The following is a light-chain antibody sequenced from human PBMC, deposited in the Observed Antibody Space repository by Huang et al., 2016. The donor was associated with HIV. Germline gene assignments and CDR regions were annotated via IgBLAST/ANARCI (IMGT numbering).Light chain of an antibody. J-gene: IGKJ1*01. V-gene: IGKV1-5*03. CDR3: QQYNSYSWT. Sequence: DIQMTQSPSTLSATVGDRGTITCRASQSISYWLAWYQQKPGKAPNLLIYKSSTLQSGVPSRFSGSGSGTEFTLTISSLQPDDFATYYCQQYNSYSWTFGQGTKVEIK. CDR1: QSISYW. CDR2: KSS.